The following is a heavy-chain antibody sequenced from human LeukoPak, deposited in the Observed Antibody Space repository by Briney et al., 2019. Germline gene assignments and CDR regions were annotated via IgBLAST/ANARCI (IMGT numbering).Heavy chain of an antibody. CDR1: GFTFSTYS. CDR2: INASSSTI. D-gene: IGHD3-16*01. V-gene: IGHV3-48*01. J-gene: IGHJ4*02. CDR3: ARDLGGHYDYVWGSYRGGYFDY. Sequence: GGSLRLSCAASGFTFSTYSMNWVRQAPGKGLEWVSYINASSSTIYYADSMKGRFTISRDNAKNSLYLQMNSLRAEDTAVYYCARDLGGHYDYVWGSYRGGYFDYWGQGTLVTVSS.